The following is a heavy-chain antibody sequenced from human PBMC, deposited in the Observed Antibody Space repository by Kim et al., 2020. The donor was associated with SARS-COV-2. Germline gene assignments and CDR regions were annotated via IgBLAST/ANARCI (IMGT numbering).Heavy chain of an antibody. D-gene: IGHD3-3*01. Sequence: SETLSLTCAVYGGSFSGYYWSWIRQPPGKGLEWIGEINHSGSTNYNPSLKSRVTISVDTSKNQFSLKLSSVTAADTAVYYCAREPYDFWSGYSVKPTSYFDYWGQGTLVTVSS. V-gene: IGHV4-34*01. J-gene: IGHJ4*02. CDR3: AREPYDFWSGYSVKPTSYFDY. CDR1: GGSFSGYY. CDR2: INHSGST.